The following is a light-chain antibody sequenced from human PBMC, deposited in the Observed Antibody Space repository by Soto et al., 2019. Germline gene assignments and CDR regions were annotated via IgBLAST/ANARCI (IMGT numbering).Light chain of an antibody. CDR3: SSYTSTSTPFV. CDR1: SSDVGGYNY. CDR2: EVS. Sequence: QSALTQPSSVSGSPGQSITISGTGTSSDVGGYNYVSWYQQYPGKAPKLIISEVSNRPSGVSNRFSGSKSGNTASLTISGLQAEDEADYYCSSYTSTSTPFVFGTGTKVTVL. V-gene: IGLV2-14*01. J-gene: IGLJ1*01.